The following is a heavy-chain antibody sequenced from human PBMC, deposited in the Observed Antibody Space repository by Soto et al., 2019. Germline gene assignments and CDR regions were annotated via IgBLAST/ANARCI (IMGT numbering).Heavy chain of an antibody. CDR1: GFTFTSSA. D-gene: IGHD5-12*01. J-gene: IGHJ3*02. CDR2: IVVGSGNT. Sequence: GASVKVSCKASGFTFTSSAVQWVRQARGQRLEWIGWIVVGSGNTNYAQKFQERVTITRDMSTSTAYMELSSLRSEDTAVYYCAADGSATMVLAFDIWGQGTMVTVSS. V-gene: IGHV1-58*01. CDR3: AADGSATMVLAFDI.